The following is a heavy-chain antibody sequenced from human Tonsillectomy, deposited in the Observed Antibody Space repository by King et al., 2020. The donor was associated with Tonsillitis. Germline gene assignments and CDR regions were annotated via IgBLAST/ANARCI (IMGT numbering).Heavy chain of an antibody. D-gene: IGHD6-13*01. CDR3: ARDSSTSDTAAFDI. Sequence: QLQESGPGLVKPSETLSLTCNVSGGSMSSYYWSWIRQPPGKGLEWIGYIYYSGSTNYNPSLRSRVTISVDTSKNQFSLRLSSVTAADTAVYYWARDSSTSDTAAFDIWGQGTMVTVSS. CDR1: GGSMSSYY. J-gene: IGHJ3*02. V-gene: IGHV4-59*12. CDR2: IYYSGST.